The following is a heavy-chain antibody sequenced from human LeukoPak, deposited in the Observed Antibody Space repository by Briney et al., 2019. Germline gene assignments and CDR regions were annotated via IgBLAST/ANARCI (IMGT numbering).Heavy chain of an antibody. CDR2: IYHSGSA. CDR1: GGSISSNNW. V-gene: IGHV4-4*02. D-gene: IGHD5-12*01. J-gene: IGHJ4*02. CDR3: AGGTLEIGIVATTY. Sequence: PSGTLSLTCAVSGGSISSNNWWSWVRQPPGKGLEWIGEIYHSGSANYNPSLKSRVTISVDKSKNQFSLKLSSVTAADTAVYYCAGGTLEIGIVATTYWGQGTLVTVSS.